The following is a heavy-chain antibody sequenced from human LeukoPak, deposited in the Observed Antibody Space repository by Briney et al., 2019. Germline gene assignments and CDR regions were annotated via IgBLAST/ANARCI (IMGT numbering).Heavy chain of an antibody. CDR2: VSAYNGDT. CDR1: GYTFSSYG. CDR3: ARGILADDIMTGP. Sequence: ASVKVSCKTSGYTFSSYGITWVRQAPGQGLEWMGWVSAYNGDTKYAQKLQDRVTMTTDTSTTTAYMELRSLRSDVTAVYYCARGILADDIMTGPWGQGTRVTVSS. V-gene: IGHV1-18*01. D-gene: IGHD3-9*01. J-gene: IGHJ5*02.